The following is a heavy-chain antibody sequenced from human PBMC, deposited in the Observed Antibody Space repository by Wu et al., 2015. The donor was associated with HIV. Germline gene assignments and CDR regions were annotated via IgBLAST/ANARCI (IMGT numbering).Heavy chain of an antibody. D-gene: IGHD3-22*01. CDR2: INPSGGST. Sequence: QVQLVQSGAEVKKPGASVKVSCKASGYTFTSYYMHWVRQAPGQGLEWMGIINPSGGSTSYAQKFQGRVTMTRDTSTSTVYMELSSLRSEDTAVYYCARVLYDSSGWKAFDIWGQGDNGHRLF. CDR1: GYTFTSYY. V-gene: IGHV1-46*01. CDR3: ARVLYDSSGWKAFDI. J-gene: IGHJ3*02.